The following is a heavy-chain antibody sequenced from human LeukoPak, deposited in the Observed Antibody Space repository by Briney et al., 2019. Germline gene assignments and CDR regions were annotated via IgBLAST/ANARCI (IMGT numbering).Heavy chain of an antibody. CDR3: ARDEEYFQH. J-gene: IGHJ1*01. CDR1: GGSISSYY. V-gene: IGHV4-59*01. CDR2: IYYSGST. Sequence: TSEILSLTCTVSGGSISSYYWSWIRQPPGKGLEWIGYIYYSGSTNYNPSLKSRVTISVDTSKNQFSLKLSSVTAADTAVYYCARDEEYFQHWGQGTLVTVSS.